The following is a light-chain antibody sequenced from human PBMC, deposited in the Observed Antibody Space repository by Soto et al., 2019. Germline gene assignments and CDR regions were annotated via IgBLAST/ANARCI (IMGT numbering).Light chain of an antibody. CDR2: AAS. CDR3: QQSYSTPPT. Sequence: DIQVTQSPSSLSASVGDRVTITCRASQSISSSLNWYQQKPGKAPKLLIYAASSLQSGVPPRFSGSGSGTDFTLTISSLQPEDFATYYCQQSYSTPPTFGQGTKVEIK. J-gene: IGKJ1*01. CDR1: QSISSS. V-gene: IGKV1-39*01.